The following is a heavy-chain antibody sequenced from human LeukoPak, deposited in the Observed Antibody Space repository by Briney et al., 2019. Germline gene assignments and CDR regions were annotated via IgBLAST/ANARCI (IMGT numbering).Heavy chain of an antibody. V-gene: IGHV4-39*02. CDR1: GGSISSSSYY. CDR2: IYYSGST. Sequence: SETLSLTCTVSGGSISSSSYYWGWIRQPPGKGLEWIGSIYYSGSTYYNPSLKSRVTISVDTSKNQFSLKLSSVTAADTAVYYCAREYYYDSSGPIDAFDIWGQGTMVIVSS. D-gene: IGHD3-22*01. CDR3: AREYYYDSSGPIDAFDI. J-gene: IGHJ3*02.